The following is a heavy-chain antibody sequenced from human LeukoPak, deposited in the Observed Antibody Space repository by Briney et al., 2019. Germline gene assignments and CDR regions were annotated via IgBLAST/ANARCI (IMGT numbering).Heavy chain of an antibody. V-gene: IGHV3-30*02. J-gene: IGHJ4*02. CDR3: AREGGHYYDRGYVDY. D-gene: IGHD3-22*01. CDR1: GFSFSDYG. Sequence: GGSLRLSCAASGFSFSDYGMHWVRQAPGKGLEWVAFIRYDGSTKYYIDSVKGRFTISRDNSKKTLYLQMNSLRAEDTAVYYCAREGGHYYDRGYVDYWGQGTLVTVSS. CDR2: IRYDGSTK.